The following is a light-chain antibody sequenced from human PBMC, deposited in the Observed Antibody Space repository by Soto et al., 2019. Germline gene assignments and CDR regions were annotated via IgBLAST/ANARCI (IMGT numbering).Light chain of an antibody. V-gene: IGKV3-20*01. CDR3: QQSGDSQWT. CDR2: AAS. Sequence: EIVLTQSPGTLSLSPGERATLSCRASQSVSSSYLAWYQQKPGQAPGLLINAASNRATGIPDRFSGSGSGMDFTLTISSLEPEDFAVYYCQQSGDSQWTFGQGTKVDIK. J-gene: IGKJ1*01. CDR1: QSVSSSY.